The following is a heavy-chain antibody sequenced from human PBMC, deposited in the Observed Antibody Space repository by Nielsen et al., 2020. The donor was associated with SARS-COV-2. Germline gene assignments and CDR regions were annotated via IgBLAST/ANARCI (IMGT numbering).Heavy chain of an antibody. CDR1: GYNFTNYW. CDR2: IYPSDSYT. V-gene: IGHV5-10-1*01. D-gene: IGHD3-22*01. CDR3: ARPPDDYDSSGVDY. Sequence: GESLKISCKGSGYNFTNYWIGWVRQMPGKGLEWMGIIYPSDSYTNYSPSFQGHVTISADKSISTAYLQWSSLKASDTAMYYCARPPDDYDSSGVDYWGQGTLVTVSS. J-gene: IGHJ4*02.